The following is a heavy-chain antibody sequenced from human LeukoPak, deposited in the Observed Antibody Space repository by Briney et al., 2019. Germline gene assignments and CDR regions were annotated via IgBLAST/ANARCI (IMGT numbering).Heavy chain of an antibody. V-gene: IGHV4-39*01. Sequence: SETLSLTCTVSGVSISSSNSYWGWIRQPPGKGLEWIGSIYYSGNTYYNASLRSQVSISIDTSKNQFSLRLTSVTAADTAVYYCARQTGSGLFILPGGQGTLVTVSS. D-gene: IGHD3/OR15-3a*01. J-gene: IGHJ4*02. CDR3: ARQTGSGLFILP. CDR1: GVSISSSNSY. CDR2: IYYSGNT.